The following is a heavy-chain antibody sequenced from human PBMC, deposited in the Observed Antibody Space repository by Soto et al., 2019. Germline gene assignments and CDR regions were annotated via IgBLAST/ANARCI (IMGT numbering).Heavy chain of an antibody. D-gene: IGHD3-10*01. CDR3: AKVLSMVRGLIMDCFDY. J-gene: IGHJ4*02. Sequence: EVQLVESGGVVVQPGGSLRLSCAASGFTFDDYTMHWVRQAPGKGLEWVSLISWDGGSTYYADSVKGRFTISRDNSKNSLYLQRNSLRTEDTALYYCAKVLSMVRGLIMDCFDYWGQGTLVTVSS. CDR2: ISWDGGST. V-gene: IGHV3-43*01. CDR1: GFTFDDYT.